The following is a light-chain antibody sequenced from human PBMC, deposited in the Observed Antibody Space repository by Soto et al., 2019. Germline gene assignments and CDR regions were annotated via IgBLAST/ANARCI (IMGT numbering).Light chain of an antibody. CDR2: GAS. Sequence: IQIPQSPSTLSASVGDSVTIACRASQNIDIWLAWYPQKPGQAPKLLISGASSLESGAPSRFSGSGSGTEFTLTISSLQPDDFAPYYCQQFSEYSRTFGRGTKVEFK. CDR1: QNIDIW. V-gene: IGKV1-5*03. J-gene: IGKJ4*02. CDR3: QQFSEYSRT.